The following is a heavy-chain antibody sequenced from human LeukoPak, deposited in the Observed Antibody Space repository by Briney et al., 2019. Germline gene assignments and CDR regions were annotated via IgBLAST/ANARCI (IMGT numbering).Heavy chain of an antibody. Sequence: GGSLRLSCAASGFTFSSYSMNWVRQAPGKGLEWVPSISSSSSYIYYADSVKGRFTISRDNAKNSLYLQMNSLRAEDTAVYYCARDLRHYYDSSGYFSWGQGTLVTVSS. D-gene: IGHD3-22*01. V-gene: IGHV3-21*01. CDR2: ISSSSSYI. CDR3: ARDLRHYYDSSGYFS. J-gene: IGHJ4*02. CDR1: GFTFSSYS.